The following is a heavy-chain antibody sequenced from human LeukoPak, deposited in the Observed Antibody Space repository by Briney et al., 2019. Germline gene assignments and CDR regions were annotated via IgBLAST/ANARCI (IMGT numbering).Heavy chain of an antibody. J-gene: IGHJ6*03. D-gene: IGHD4-23*01. V-gene: IGHV1-8*01. CDR1: GYSFTSYD. CDR3: VKGLGGGSNRNYMDV. Sequence: ASVRVSCKASGYSFTSYDFHWVRQATGRGLEWMGWMSPYSGKTGFAQNFQGRVSMTSDNSINTAYMELASLTSEDTAIYYCVKGLGGGSNRNYMDVWGRGTTVTVSS. CDR2: MSPYSGKT.